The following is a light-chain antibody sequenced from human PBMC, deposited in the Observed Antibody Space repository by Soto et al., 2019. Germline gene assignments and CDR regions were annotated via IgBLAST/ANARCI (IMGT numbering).Light chain of an antibody. J-gene: IGKJ4*01. V-gene: IGKV3-20*01. Sequence: EIVLTQSPGTLSLSPGERATLSCRASQSVSSSYLAWYQQKPGQAPRLLIYGASSRATGIPDRFSGSGSGTDFTLTISRLAPEDFAVYYCQQYGSSHTFGGGTKVEIK. CDR1: QSVSSSY. CDR3: QQYGSSHT. CDR2: GAS.